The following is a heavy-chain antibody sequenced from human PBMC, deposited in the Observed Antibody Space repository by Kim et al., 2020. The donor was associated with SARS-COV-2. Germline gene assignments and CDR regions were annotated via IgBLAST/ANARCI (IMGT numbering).Heavy chain of an antibody. J-gene: IGHJ5*01. CDR2: IYPADSDT. CDR3: ARRLDDSSGSVSFDS. D-gene: IGHD3-22*01. Sequence: GESLKISCQGSGYDFSRFWIGWVRQMPGKGLEWMGSIYPADSDTRYSEAFQGQVSMSADKSMNTAHLQWSSLKASDTGMYYCARRLDDSSGSVSFDSWGQGTLVTVSS. V-gene: IGHV5-51*01. CDR1: GYDFSRFW.